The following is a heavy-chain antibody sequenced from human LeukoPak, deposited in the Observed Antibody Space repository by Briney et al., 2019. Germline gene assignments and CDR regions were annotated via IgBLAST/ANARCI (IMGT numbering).Heavy chain of an antibody. CDR2: IIPIFGTA. D-gene: IGHD2-15*01. V-gene: IGHV1-69*05. J-gene: IGHJ6*03. CDR3: ATRMNLGYCSGGSCYSNYYYYYMDV. CDR1: GGTFSSYA. Sequence: SVKVSCKASGGTFSSYAISWVRQAPGQGLEWMGRIIPIFGTANYAQKFQGRVTITTDESTSTAYMELSSLRSEDTAVYYCATRMNLGYCSGGSCYSNYYYYYMDVWGKGTTVTVSS.